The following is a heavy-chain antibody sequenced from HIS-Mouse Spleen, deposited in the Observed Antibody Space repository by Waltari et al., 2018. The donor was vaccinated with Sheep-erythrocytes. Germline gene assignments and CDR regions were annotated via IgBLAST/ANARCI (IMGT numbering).Heavy chain of an antibody. V-gene: IGHV4-59*08. Sequence: QVQLQESGPGLVKPSETLSLTCTVSGGSISSYYWSWSRQPPGKGLEWVGYIYYSGSTNSNPSLKRRVTRPVDTSKNQFSLKLSSVTAADTAVYYCARLELGQFDYWGQGTLVTVSS. D-gene: IGHD1-26*01. CDR3: ARLELGQFDY. CDR2: IYYSGST. CDR1: GGSISSYY. J-gene: IGHJ4*02.